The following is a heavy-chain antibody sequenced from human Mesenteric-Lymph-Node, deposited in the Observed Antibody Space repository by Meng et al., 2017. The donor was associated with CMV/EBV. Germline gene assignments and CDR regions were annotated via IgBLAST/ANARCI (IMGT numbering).Heavy chain of an antibody. CDR2: INNIGSII. Sequence: GESLKISCAASGFTFSSYAMSWVRQAPGKGLEWVSYINNIGSIIYYADSVKGRFTISRDNAENSLYLQMHSLRADDTAVYYCAREKRQQWLATYYGLDVWGQGTTVTVSS. CDR3: AREKRQQWLATYYGLDV. D-gene: IGHD6-19*01. CDR1: GFTFSSYA. J-gene: IGHJ6*02. V-gene: IGHV3-48*04.